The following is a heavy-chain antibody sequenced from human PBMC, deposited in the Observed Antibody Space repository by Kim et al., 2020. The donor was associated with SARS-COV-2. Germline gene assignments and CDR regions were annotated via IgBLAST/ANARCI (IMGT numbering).Heavy chain of an antibody. D-gene: IGHD3-10*01. V-gene: IGHV3-53*01. CDR3: AREYYASGNFCSYFDN. J-gene: IGHJ1*01. Sequence: GGSLRLSCAASGFTVSNSYMSWVRQAPGKGLEWVSLIYAGGNTYYAYSVKGRFTISRDNSKNTLFLQMSSLRAEATAVYFCAREYYASGNFCSYFDNWGRGTRVTVSS. CDR1: GFTVSNSY. CDR2: IYAGGNT.